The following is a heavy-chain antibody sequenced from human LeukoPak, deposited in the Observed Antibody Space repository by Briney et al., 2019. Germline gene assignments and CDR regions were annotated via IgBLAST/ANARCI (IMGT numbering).Heavy chain of an antibody. V-gene: IGHV3-23*01. Sequence: PGGSLRLSCAASGFTFSSYAMSWVRQAPGKGLEWVSASSGSGGSTYYADSVKGRFTISRDNSKNTLYLQMNSLRAEDTAVYYCAKRQNYDFWSGYETAKYYFDYWGQGTLVTVSS. CDR3: AKRQNYDFWSGYETAKYYFDY. D-gene: IGHD3-3*01. CDR2: SSGSGGST. J-gene: IGHJ4*02. CDR1: GFTFSSYA.